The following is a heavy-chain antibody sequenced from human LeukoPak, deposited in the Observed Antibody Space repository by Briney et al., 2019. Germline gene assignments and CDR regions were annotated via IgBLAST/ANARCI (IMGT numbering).Heavy chain of an antibody. Sequence: SETLSLTRTVSGGPISSYYWGLIRQPPRKGLEWVGYIYYSGSTNYNPSLKSRVTISVDTSKNQFSLKLSSVTAADTAVYYCARVHSYGFYYYYYYGMDVWGQGTTVTVSS. V-gene: IGHV4-59*01. J-gene: IGHJ6*02. CDR2: IYYSGST. CDR1: GGPISSYY. D-gene: IGHD5-18*01. CDR3: ARVHSYGFYYYYYYGMDV.